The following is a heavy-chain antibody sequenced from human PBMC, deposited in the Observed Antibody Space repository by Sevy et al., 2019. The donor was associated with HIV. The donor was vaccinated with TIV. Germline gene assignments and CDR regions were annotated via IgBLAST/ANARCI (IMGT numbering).Heavy chain of an antibody. Sequence: GGSLRLSCTASGYTFPAFSFNWVRQAPGKGLEWLSYISTGTDHIEYADSAKGRFTISRDDAKNSVYLEMKSLRDQDTALYYCVRRGVDAYNVYFDLWGQGTLVTVSS. CDR1: GYTFPAFS. J-gene: IGHJ4*02. D-gene: IGHD3-10*01. V-gene: IGHV3-21*05. CDR2: ISTGTDHI. CDR3: VRRGVDAYNVYFDL.